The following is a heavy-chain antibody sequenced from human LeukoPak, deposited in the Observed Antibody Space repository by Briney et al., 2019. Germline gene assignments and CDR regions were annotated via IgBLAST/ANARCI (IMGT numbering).Heavy chain of an antibody. CDR2: IYSDGST. D-gene: IGHD6-19*01. V-gene: IGHV3-23*03. CDR1: GFTFSSYA. CDR3: AKGGRAVAGTYNY. J-gene: IGHJ4*02. Sequence: GGSLRLSCAASGFTFSSYAMSWVRQAPGKGLEWVSVIYSDGSTYYANSVKGRFTISRDNSKNTLYLQMNSLRAEDTAVYYCAKGGRAVAGTYNYWGQGTLVTVSS.